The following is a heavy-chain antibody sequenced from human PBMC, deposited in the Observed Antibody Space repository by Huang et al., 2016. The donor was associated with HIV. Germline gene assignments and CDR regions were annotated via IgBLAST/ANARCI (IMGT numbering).Heavy chain of an antibody. CDR2: ISYDGSYK. V-gene: IGHV3-30*18. CDR1: GFPFSSYG. J-gene: IGHJ3*02. Sequence: QVQLLESGGGVVQPGRSLRLSCAASGFPFSSYGMHWVRKAPGKGLEWVAVISYDGSYKDYADSVKGRFTISRDNSKSTLNLQMTNLRDEDTAVYFCGKDHYAYNPLETFDIWGQGTLVTVSS. CDR3: GKDHYAYNPLETFDI. D-gene: IGHD2-2*01.